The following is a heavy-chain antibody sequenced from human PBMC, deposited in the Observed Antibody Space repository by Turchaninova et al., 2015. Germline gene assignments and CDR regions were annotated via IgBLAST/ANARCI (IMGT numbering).Heavy chain of an antibody. V-gene: IGHV3-7*03. D-gene: IGHD2-2*01. J-gene: IGHJ6*02. CDR1: GFTFNSHW. Sequence: EVQLVESGGGLVQPGGSLRLSCVASGFTFNSHWMSWVRQAPGTGLVWVARIKQDGSEKYYGDSAMGRFTISRDNAKNSLYLQMNSLRVEDTAVYYCARGSYAMDGWGQGTTVTVSS. CDR3: ARGSYAMDG. CDR2: IKQDGSEK.